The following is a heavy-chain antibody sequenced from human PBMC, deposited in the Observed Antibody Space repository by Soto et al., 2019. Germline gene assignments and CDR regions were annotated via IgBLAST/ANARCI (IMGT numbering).Heavy chain of an antibody. Sequence: GGSLRLSCAASGFTFSSYWMSWVRQAPGKGLEWVANIKQDGSEKYYVDSVKGRFTISRDNAKNSLYLQMNSLRAEDTAVYYCARDSSGWIYYYGMDVWGQGTTVTVSS. CDR3: ARDSSGWIYYYGMDV. J-gene: IGHJ6*02. D-gene: IGHD6-19*01. V-gene: IGHV3-7*03. CDR2: IKQDGSEK. CDR1: GFTFSSYW.